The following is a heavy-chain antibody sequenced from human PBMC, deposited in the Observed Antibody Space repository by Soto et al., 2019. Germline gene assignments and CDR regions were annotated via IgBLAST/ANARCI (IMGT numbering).Heavy chain of an antibody. CDR2: ISSNSAYI. Sequence: GGSLRLSCAASGFTFRSFTMNWVRQSPGKGLEWVSTISSNSAYIYYTDALRGRFTISRDNAKNSLHLQMNSLRAEDTAVYYCTRDASRDSSARGWFDPWGPGTLVTVS. D-gene: IGHD6-13*01. V-gene: IGHV3-21*01. J-gene: IGHJ5*02. CDR3: TRDASRDSSARGWFDP. CDR1: GFTFRSFT.